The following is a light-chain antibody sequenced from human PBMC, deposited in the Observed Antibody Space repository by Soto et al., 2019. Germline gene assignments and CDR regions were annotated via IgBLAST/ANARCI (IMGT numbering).Light chain of an antibody. CDR1: YSNIETNY. J-gene: IGLJ1*01. CDR3: GTWDSSLSAGV. CDR2: DNT. V-gene: IGLV1-51*01. Sequence: QSVLTQPPSISATPGQKVTISCSGSYSNIETNYVSWYQQLPGTAPKLLIYDNTERPSGIPDRFSCSKSGSSATLGITGRQNGDEADYYCGTWDSSLSAGVFGTGTKLTVL.